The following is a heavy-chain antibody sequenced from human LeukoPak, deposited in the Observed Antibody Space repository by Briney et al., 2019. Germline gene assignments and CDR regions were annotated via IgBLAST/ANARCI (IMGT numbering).Heavy chain of an antibody. J-gene: IGHJ3*02. V-gene: IGHV1-2*02. CDR3: ARGYYDILTSAYAFDI. Sequence: GASVKVSCKASGYTFTIYGITWVRQAPGQGLEWMGWINPNSGGTNYAQKFQGRVTMTRDTSISTAYMELSRLRSDDTAVYYCARGYYDILTSAYAFDIWGQGTMVTVSS. CDR2: INPNSGGT. CDR1: GYTFTIYG. D-gene: IGHD3-9*01.